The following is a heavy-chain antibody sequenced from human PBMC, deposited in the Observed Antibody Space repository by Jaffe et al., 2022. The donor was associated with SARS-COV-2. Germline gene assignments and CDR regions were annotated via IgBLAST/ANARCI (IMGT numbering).Heavy chain of an antibody. CDR2: ISSSGTST. J-gene: IGHJ6*02. Sequence: EVRLLESGGGLVQPGGSLRLSCAASGFTFSNFAVNWVRQAPGEGLEWVSAISSSGTSTYYADSVKGRFTISRDNSKNALYLQMNSLRAEDTAVYYCAKPRSSFFYYGMDVWGPGTTVTVSS. V-gene: IGHV3-23*01. CDR3: AKPRSSFFYYGMDV. CDR1: GFTFSNFA. D-gene: IGHD6-6*01.